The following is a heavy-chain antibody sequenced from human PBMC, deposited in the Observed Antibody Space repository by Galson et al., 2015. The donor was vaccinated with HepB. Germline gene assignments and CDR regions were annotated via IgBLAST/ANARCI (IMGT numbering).Heavy chain of an antibody. J-gene: IGHJ5*02. Sequence: SLRLSCAASGFTFSSYAMHWVRQAPGKGLEWVAVISYDGSNKYYADSVKGRFTISRDNSKNTLYLQMNSLRAEDTAVYYCARVPTIAAAVPYNWFDPWGQGTLVTVSS. CDR2: ISYDGSNK. D-gene: IGHD6-13*01. CDR1: GFTFSSYA. CDR3: ARVPTIAAAVPYNWFDP. V-gene: IGHV3-30*04.